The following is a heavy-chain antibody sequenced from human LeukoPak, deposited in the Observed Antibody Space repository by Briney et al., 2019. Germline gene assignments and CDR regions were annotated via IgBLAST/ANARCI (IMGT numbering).Heavy chain of an antibody. CDR2: IFYSGST. CDR1: GGSITSYY. CDR3: ARRSSSLFYFDY. D-gene: IGHD6-19*01. J-gene: IGHJ4*02. Sequence: PSETLSLTCTVSGGSITSYYWSWIRPPPGKGQEWIGHIFYSGSTKYNPFLKSRVTISVDTSKNQFSLKLSSVTAADTAVYYCARRSSSLFYFDYWGQGTLVTVSS. V-gene: IGHV4-59*08.